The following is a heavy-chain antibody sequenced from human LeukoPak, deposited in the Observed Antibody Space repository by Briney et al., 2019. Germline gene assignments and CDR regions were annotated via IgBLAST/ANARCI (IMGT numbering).Heavy chain of an antibody. CDR2: IKQDGSEK. D-gene: IGHD4-23*01. J-gene: IGHJ4*02. V-gene: IGHV3-7*01. CDR1: GFTFSSYW. Sequence: GGSLGLSCAASGFTFSSYWMSWVRQAPGKGLEWVANIKQDGSEKYYVDSVKGRFTISRDNAKNSLYLQMNSLRAEDTAVYYCARDPRYGGELYFDYWGQGTLVTVSS. CDR3: ARDPRYGGELYFDY.